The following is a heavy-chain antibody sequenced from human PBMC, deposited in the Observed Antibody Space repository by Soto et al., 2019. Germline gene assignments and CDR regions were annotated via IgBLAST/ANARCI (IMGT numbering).Heavy chain of an antibody. CDR3: ARQRWGLFDY. CDR1: GFSFSNYW. J-gene: IGHJ4*02. Sequence: GGSLRLSCPASGFSFSNYWMNWVRQAPGKGLEWVANIKGDGSDKYYVDSVKGRFTISRDNAGNSLHLQMNSLRADDTAVYYCARQRWGLFDYWGQGTPVTVSS. CDR2: IKGDGSDK. V-gene: IGHV3-7*03. D-gene: IGHD2-21*01.